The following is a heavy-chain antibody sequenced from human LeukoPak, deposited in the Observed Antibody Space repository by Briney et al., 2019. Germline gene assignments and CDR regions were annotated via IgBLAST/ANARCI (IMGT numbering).Heavy chain of an antibody. CDR1: GFTFSRYA. CDR2: TSPDGNEK. D-gene: IGHD3-22*01. J-gene: IGHJ5*01. Sequence: GGSLRLSCAAFGFTFSRYAMHWVRQAPGKGLEWVAVTSPDGNEKYYADSVKGRFTISRDNSKNTVFLQMNSLSTEDTAVYSCFTGSAYYYDSWGQGTLVTVSS. CDR3: FTGSAYYYDS. V-gene: IGHV3-30*01.